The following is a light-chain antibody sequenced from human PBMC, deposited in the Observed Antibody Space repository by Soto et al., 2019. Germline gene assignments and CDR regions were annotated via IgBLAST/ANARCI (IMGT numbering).Light chain of an antibody. CDR1: QSISNY. Sequence: DIQMTQSPSSLSASVGDRVTITCRASQSISNYLNWYQQKPGKAPKLLIYGASSLQGGVPSRFSGSGSGTDFTLTISSLQPEDFATYYCEQSYSTRWTFGQGTKVEIK. CDR2: GAS. V-gene: IGKV1-39*01. CDR3: EQSYSTRWT. J-gene: IGKJ1*01.